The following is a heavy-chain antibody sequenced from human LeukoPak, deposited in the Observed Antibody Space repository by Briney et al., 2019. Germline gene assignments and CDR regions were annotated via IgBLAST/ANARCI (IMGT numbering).Heavy chain of an antibody. V-gene: IGHV3-7*04. CDR1: GFTFSNYW. CDR2: IKEDGSEK. CDR3: ARDSQHLNFDY. D-gene: IGHD3-3*02. J-gene: IGHJ4*02. Sequence: PGGSLRLSCAASGFTFSNYWMNWVRQAPGKGMDWGANIKEDGSEKYYVDSVKGRFTISRDNAKNSLYLQMNSLRAEDTAVYYCARDSQHLNFDYWGQGTLVTVSS.